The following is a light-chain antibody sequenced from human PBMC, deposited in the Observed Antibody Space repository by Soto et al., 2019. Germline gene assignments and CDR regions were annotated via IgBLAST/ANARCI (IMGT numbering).Light chain of an antibody. Sequence: EIVMPQSPATQSGSPGETSRFFCRASQSVSSNLAWYKQKPGQAPRLLIYGASTRATGIPARFSGSGSGTDFTLTISSLEPEDFAVYYCQQRSNWPPITFGQGTRLEIK. CDR3: QQRSNWPPIT. J-gene: IGKJ5*01. CDR2: GAS. CDR1: QSVSSN. V-gene: IGKV3-15*01.